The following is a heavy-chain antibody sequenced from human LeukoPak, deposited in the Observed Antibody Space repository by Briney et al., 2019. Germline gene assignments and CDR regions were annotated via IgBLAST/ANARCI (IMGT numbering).Heavy chain of an antibody. V-gene: IGHV7-4-1*02. Sequence: ASVKVSCKASGYTFTTYDINWVRQATGQGLEWMGWINTNTGNPTYAQGFTGRFVFSLDTSVSTAYLQISSLKAEDTAVYYCARGLWFGELYDRSSDYWGQGTLVTVSS. J-gene: IGHJ4*02. D-gene: IGHD3-10*01. CDR1: GYTFTTYD. CDR3: ARGLWFGELYDRSSDY. CDR2: INTNTGNP.